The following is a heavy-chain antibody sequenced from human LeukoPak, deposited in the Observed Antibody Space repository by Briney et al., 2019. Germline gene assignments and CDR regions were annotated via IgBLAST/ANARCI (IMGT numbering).Heavy chain of an antibody. Sequence: GASVKVSCKASGGTFSSYAISWVRQAPGQGLEWMGGIIPIFGTANYAQKFQGRVTITADESMSTAYMELSSLRSEDTAVYYCVRDHGSTHPFDYWGQGTLVTVSS. D-gene: IGHD2/OR15-2a*01. CDR1: GGTFSSYA. V-gene: IGHV1-69*13. CDR2: IIPIFGTA. CDR3: VRDHGSTHPFDY. J-gene: IGHJ4*02.